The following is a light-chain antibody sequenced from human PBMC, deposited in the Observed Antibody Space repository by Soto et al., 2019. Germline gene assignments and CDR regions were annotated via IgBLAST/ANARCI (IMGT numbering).Light chain of an antibody. Sequence: EIVMTQSPATLSVSPGERATLSCRASQSVSSNLAWYQQKPGQAPRLLIYGASTRATGIPARFSGSGSGTEFTLTISSVQSEDFAVYYCQPYSIWPPITFGQGTRLEIK. CDR2: GAS. V-gene: IGKV3-15*01. J-gene: IGKJ5*01. CDR1: QSVSSN. CDR3: QPYSIWPPIT.